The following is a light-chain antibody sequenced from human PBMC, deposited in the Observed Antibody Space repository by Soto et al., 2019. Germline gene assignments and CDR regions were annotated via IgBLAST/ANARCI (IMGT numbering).Light chain of an antibody. Sequence: QSVLTQPPSVSGAPGQRVTISCTGSSSNIGAGYDVHWYQQLPGTAPKLLIYGNSNRPSGVPDRFSGSRSGTTASLTISALRAEDEADYSCYSFAGGATFVFGGGTKLTVL. CDR2: GNS. J-gene: IGLJ2*01. V-gene: IGLV1-40*01. CDR1: SSNIGAGYD. CDR3: YSFAGGATFV.